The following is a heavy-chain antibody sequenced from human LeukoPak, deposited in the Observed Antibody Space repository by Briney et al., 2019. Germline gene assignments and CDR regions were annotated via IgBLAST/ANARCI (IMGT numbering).Heavy chain of an antibody. J-gene: IGHJ6*03. D-gene: IGHD6-13*01. CDR3: ARGYSSSWPYYYYMDV. CDR2: IYHSGTT. Sequence: SETLSLTCTVSGGSISSYYWSWLRQPPGKGLEWIGYIYHSGTTNYNPSLKSRATISINTSKNQFSLKMSSVTAADTAVYYCARGYSSSWPYYYYMDVWGKGTTVTVSS. V-gene: IGHV4-59*01. CDR1: GGSISSYY.